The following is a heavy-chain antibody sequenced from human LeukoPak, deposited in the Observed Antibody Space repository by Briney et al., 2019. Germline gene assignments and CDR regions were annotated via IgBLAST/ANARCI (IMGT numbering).Heavy chain of an antibody. Sequence: PSETLSLTCTISGASISTYYWSWIRQPAGKGLEWIGSIYHSGSTYYNPSLKSRVTISVDTSKNQFSLKLSSVTAADTAVYYCARHKGGIVGAGAFDIWGQGTMVTVSS. CDR2: IYHSGST. J-gene: IGHJ3*02. CDR3: ARHKGGIVGAGAFDI. CDR1: GASISTYY. D-gene: IGHD1-26*01. V-gene: IGHV4-59*08.